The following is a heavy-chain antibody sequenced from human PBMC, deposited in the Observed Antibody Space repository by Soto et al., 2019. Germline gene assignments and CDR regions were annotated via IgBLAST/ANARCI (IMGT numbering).Heavy chain of an antibody. V-gene: IGHV1-18*01. CDR3: ARGRGYHGDRRPRYYARDV. Sequence: QVQLVQSGAEVKKPGASVKVSCRTSGYTFTTYGITWVRQAPGQGLEYMGWASAFTSKKYYVQKFPGRVTMTTEASSGTAYLAPRRLTYDATAVYYCARGRGYHGDRRPRYYARDVWGKGTTVTVSS. J-gene: IGHJ6*04. CDR1: GYTFTTYG. CDR2: ASAFTSKK. D-gene: IGHD4-17*01.